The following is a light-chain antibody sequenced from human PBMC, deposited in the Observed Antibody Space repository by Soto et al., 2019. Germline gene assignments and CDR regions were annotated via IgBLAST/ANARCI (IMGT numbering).Light chain of an antibody. CDR1: SSDVSGYNY. V-gene: IGLV2-14*01. J-gene: IGLJ1*01. CDR2: DVS. Sequence: QSVLTQPASVSGAPGQWMTISCTGTSSDVSGYNYVSWYQQHPGKAPKLMIYDVSNRPSGVSNRFSGSMSGNTASLTISGLQAEDEADYYCSSYTSSSTLFGTGTKVTVL. CDR3: SSYTSSSTL.